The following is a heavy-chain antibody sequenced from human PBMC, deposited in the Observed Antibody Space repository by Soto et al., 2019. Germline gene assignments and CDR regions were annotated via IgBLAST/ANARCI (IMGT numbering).Heavy chain of an antibody. J-gene: IGHJ4*02. CDR3: AILEPYYFDY. D-gene: IGHD2-15*01. CDR1: GYTFTSYY. CDR2: INPSGGSA. Sequence: ASVKVSFKPSGYTFTSYYLHWLRQAPGQGLEWMGIINPSGGSASYAQKFQGRLTMTSDASTSTVFMELSSLRSEDSAMYYCAILEPYYFDYWGQGTLVTVSS. V-gene: IGHV1-46*01.